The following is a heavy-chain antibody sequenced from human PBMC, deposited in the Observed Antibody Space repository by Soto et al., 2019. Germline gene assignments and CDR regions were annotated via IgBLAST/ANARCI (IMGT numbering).Heavy chain of an antibody. V-gene: IGHV3-30*18. Sequence: GGSLRLSCAASGFTFSSYGMHWVRQAPGKGLEWVAVISYDGSNKYYADSVKGRFTISRDNSKNTLYLQMNSLRAEDTAVYYCAKDGVAVAADYYYYYTDAWGKGTTVTV. J-gene: IGHJ6*03. CDR3: AKDGVAVAADYYYYYTDA. CDR2: ISYDGSNK. CDR1: GFTFSSYG. D-gene: IGHD2-15*01.